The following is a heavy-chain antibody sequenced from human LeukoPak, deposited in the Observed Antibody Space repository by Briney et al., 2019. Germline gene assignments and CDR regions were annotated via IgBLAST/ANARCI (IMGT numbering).Heavy chain of an antibody. CDR1: GGSFSGYY. CDR2: INHSGST. Sequence: SETLSLTCAVYGGSFSGYYGSWIRQPPGKGLEWIGEINHSGSTNYNPSLKSRVTISVDTSKNQFSLKLSSVTAADTAVYYCARAAGYYDSSGYYYNPFDYWGQGTLVTVSS. J-gene: IGHJ4*02. V-gene: IGHV4-34*01. D-gene: IGHD3-22*01. CDR3: ARAAGYYDSSGYYYNPFDY.